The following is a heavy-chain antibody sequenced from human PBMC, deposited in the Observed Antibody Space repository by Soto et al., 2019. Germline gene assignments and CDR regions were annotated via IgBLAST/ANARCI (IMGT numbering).Heavy chain of an antibody. CDR2: IYNSGST. CDR1: GGSISSGGYY. CDR3: ASQRAPYYFDY. J-gene: IGHJ4*02. Sequence: NPSETLSLTCTVSGGSISSGGYYWNWIRHHPGKGLEWIGYIYNSGSTYYNPYLKSRVFISADTSKNLLSLKLSSVTAADTAVYYCASQRAPYYFDYWGRGALVTVSS. V-gene: IGHV4-31*03.